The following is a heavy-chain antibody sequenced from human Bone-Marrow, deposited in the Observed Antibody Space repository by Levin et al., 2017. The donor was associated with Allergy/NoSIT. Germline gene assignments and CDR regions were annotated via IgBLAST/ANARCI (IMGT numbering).Heavy chain of an antibody. V-gene: IGHV3-48*01. Sequence: GESLKISCVGNGFSFSSYSMTWVRRAPGKGLEWISYISASSGTTHYADSVKGRFTVSRNNLQRSMSLEMKNRRADDAGVYFCATRTNIPGVGFYFNPWGRGTRVTVSA. D-gene: IGHD3-3*01. J-gene: IGHJ4*02. CDR1: GFSFSSYS. CDR2: ISASSGTT. CDR3: ATRTNIPGVGFYFNP.